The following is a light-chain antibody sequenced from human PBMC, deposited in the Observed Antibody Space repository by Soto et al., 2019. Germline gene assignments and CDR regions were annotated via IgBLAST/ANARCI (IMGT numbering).Light chain of an antibody. J-gene: IGLJ1*01. Sequence: QSALTQPASVYGTPGQSITISCTGSNSDVGIYDFVSWYQHHPCRAPKLVVSEVSHRPSGVSNRFSGSKSCNTASLTISGLQSEDEADYYCISYTSDDVRYVFGTGTKATVL. V-gene: IGLV2-14*01. CDR3: ISYTSDDVRYV. CDR1: NSDVGIYDF. CDR2: EVS.